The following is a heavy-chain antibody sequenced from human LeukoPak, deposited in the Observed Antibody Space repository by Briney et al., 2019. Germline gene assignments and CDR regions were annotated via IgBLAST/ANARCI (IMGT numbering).Heavy chain of an antibody. V-gene: IGHV4-30-4*01. J-gene: IGHJ3*02. CDR3: ASQLAAAGGAFDI. Sequence: SETLSLTCTVSGGSISSGDYYWRWIRQPPGKGLEWIGYIYYSGSTYYNPSLKSRVTISVDTSKNQFSLKLSSVTAADTAVYYCASQLAAAGGAFDIWGQGTMVTVSS. D-gene: IGHD6-13*01. CDR2: IYYSGST. CDR1: GGSISSGDYY.